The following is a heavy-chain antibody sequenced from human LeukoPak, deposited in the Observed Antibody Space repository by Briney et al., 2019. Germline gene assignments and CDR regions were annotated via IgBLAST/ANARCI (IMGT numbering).Heavy chain of an antibody. Sequence: SHTLSLICAVSGVSITSSNCGSWARQPPGQGLEWIGEIYHSGSTNNNPYLKSQVTISVDKSKNQFSLKLTSVTAADTAVYYCARTGESGWYSRNYFDFGGQGTLVTLSS. CDR2: IYHSGST. J-gene: IGHJ4*02. V-gene: IGHV4-4*02. CDR1: GVSITSSNC. D-gene: IGHD6-19*01. CDR3: ARTGESGWYSRNYFDF.